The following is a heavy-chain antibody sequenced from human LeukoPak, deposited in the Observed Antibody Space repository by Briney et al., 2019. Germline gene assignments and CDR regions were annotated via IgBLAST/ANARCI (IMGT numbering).Heavy chain of an antibody. CDR2: INSDGKTT. V-gene: IGHV3-74*01. J-gene: IGHJ4*02. CDR1: GFTFGNSW. Sequence: GGSLRLSCAASGFTFGNSWMHWVRQAPGKGLVWVSRINSDGKTTTYADSVKGRFTISRDNAQNTLYLQMNSLSAGDTAVYYCARDYPPDWGQGTLVTVSA. CDR3: ARDYPPD.